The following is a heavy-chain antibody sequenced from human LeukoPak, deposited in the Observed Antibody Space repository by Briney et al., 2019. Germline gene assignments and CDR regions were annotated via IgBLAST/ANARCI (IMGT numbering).Heavy chain of an antibody. V-gene: IGHV3-21*01. J-gene: IGHJ4*02. Sequence: PGGSLRLSCAASGFTFSSYSMNWVRQAPGKGLEWVSSISSSSSYIYYADSVKGRFTISRDNAKNSLYLQMNSLRAEDTGVYYCARDLKYYDSSGFDYWGQGTLVTVSS. D-gene: IGHD3-22*01. CDR2: ISSSSSYI. CDR3: ARDLKYYDSSGFDY. CDR1: GFTFSSYS.